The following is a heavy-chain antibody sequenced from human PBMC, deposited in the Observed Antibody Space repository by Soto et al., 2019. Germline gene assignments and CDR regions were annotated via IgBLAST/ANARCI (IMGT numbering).Heavy chain of an antibody. CDR3: ARGWWEPYYFDY. CDR1: GFTVSSNY. Sequence: PGGSLRLSCAASGFTVSSNYMSWVRQAPGKGLEWVSVIYSGGSTYYADSVKGRFTISRDNSKNTLYLQMNSLRAEDTAVYYCARGWWEPYYFDYLGQGTLVTVSS. V-gene: IGHV3-53*01. D-gene: IGHD1-26*01. CDR2: IYSGGST. J-gene: IGHJ4*02.